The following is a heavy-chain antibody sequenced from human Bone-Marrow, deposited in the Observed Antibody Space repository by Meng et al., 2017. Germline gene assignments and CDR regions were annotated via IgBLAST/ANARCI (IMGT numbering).Heavy chain of an antibody. V-gene: IGHV3-74*03. CDR1: GFTVTNYW. CDR2: VNSDGSAT. Sequence: EVQLVESGGGLVQPGGSLRLSCAASGFTVTNYWKHWVRQAPGKGLVWVARVNSDGSATTYADSVKGRFTISRDNAKTTLYLQMNSLTVEDTAVYYCARKRAVVEDFDCWGQGTLVTVSS. D-gene: IGHD6-19*01. CDR3: ARKRAVVEDFDC. J-gene: IGHJ4*02.